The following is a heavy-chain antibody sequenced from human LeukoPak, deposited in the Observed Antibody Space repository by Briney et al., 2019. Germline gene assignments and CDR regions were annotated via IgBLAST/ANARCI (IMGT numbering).Heavy chain of an antibody. CDR1: GFTFNTYG. V-gene: IGHV3-30*18. CDR3: AKLPTSYGDYGWDY. CDR2: ISKEGNDD. J-gene: IGHJ4*02. Sequence: PGGSLRLSCAVSGFTFNTYGLHWVRQARGKGLEWLAFISKEGNDDYYANSVKGRFTISRDNSKKTLYLQMNSLRDEDTAVYYCAKLPTSYGDYGWDYWGQGTLVIVSS. D-gene: IGHD4-17*01.